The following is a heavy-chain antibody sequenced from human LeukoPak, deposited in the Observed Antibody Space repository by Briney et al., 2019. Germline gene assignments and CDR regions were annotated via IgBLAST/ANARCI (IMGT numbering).Heavy chain of an antibody. V-gene: IGHV4-38-2*02. CDR1: GYSISSGYY. J-gene: IGHJ4*02. Sequence: SETLSLTCTVSGYSISSGYYWGWIRQPPGKGLEWIGSIYHSGSTYYNPSLKSRVTISVDTSKNQFSLKLSSVTAADTAVYYCARRGRSWYMYYFDYWGQGTLVTVSS. D-gene: IGHD6-13*01. CDR3: ARRGRSWYMYYFDY. CDR2: IYHSGST.